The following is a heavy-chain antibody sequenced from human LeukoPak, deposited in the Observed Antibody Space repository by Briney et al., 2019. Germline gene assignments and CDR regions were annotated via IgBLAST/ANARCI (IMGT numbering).Heavy chain of an antibody. CDR2: ISYDGSDE. CDR3: ARDFTPEWFDIH. CDR1: GLAFSSYS. V-gene: IGHV3-30*04. Sequence: GGSLRLSCVASGLAFSSYSMHWVSQAPGKGLEWVGVISYDGSDEYYTDSVKGRFTISRDNSKNTVYLQMNSLRADDTAVYYCARDFTPEWFDIHWGQGTLVTVS. D-gene: IGHD3-3*01. J-gene: IGHJ4*02.